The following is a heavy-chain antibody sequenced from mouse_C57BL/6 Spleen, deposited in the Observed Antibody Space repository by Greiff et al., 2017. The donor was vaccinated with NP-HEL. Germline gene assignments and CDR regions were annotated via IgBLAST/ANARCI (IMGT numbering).Heavy chain of an antibody. CDR1: GYTFTSYW. CDR3: AREWLRSYYYAMDY. J-gene: IGHJ4*01. V-gene: IGHV1-50*01. CDR2: IDPSDSYT. Sequence: VQLQQSGAELVKPGASVKLSCKASGYTFTSYWMQWVKQRPGQGLEWIGEIDPSDSYTNYNQKFKGKATLTVDTSSSTAYMQLSSLTSEDSAVYYCAREWLRSYYYAMDYWGQGTSVTVSS. D-gene: IGHD2-2*01.